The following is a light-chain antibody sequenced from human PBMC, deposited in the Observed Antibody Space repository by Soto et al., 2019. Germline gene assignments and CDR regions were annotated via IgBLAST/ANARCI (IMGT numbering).Light chain of an antibody. J-gene: IGKJ2*01. CDR1: QSVSSY. Sequence: EIVLTQSPATLSLSPGERATLSCRASQSVSSYLAWYQQKPGQAPRLLMYDASNRATGTPARFSGSGSGTDFTLTISSREPEEFEVYYCQQRSNWPPTFGQGTKV. CDR2: DAS. V-gene: IGKV3-11*01. CDR3: QQRSNWPPT.